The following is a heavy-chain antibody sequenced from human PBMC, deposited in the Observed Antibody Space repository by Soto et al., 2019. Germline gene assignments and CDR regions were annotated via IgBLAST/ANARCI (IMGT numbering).Heavy chain of an antibody. J-gene: IGHJ5*02. Sequence: EVQLVETGGGLIQPGGSLRLSCAASGFTVSSNYMSWVLQAPGKGLDWVSVIYSGRSTYYADSVKSRFTISRDNSKNTLYLQLNSLRAEDTAVYYCARTLELAVERELRWFDPWGKGTLVTVSS. CDR1: GFTVSSNY. CDR3: ARTLELAVERELRWFDP. V-gene: IGHV3-53*02. D-gene: IGHD1-7*01. CDR2: IYSGRST.